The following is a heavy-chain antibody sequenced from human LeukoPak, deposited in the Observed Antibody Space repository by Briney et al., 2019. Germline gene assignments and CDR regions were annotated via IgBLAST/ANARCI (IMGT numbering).Heavy chain of an antibody. CDR1: GFTFDDYA. Sequence: GRSPRLSCAASGFTFDDYATHWVRQAPGQGLEWVSGISWNSGSIGYADSVKGRFTISRDNAKNSLYLQMNSLRAEDMALYYCAKASRGYSYGYPFDYWGQGTLVTVSS. CDR3: AKASRGYSYGYPFDY. J-gene: IGHJ4*02. D-gene: IGHD5-18*01. V-gene: IGHV3-9*03. CDR2: ISWNSGSI.